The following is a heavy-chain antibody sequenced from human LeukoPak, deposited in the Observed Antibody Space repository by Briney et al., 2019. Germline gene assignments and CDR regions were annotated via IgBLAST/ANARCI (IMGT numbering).Heavy chain of an antibody. CDR2: IYYTGST. J-gene: IGHJ6*02. Sequence: SETLSLTRTVSGGSISRSNYYWGWIRQPPGKGLEWIGSIYYTGSTYYYPSLKSRVTISVDTSKNQFSLKLSSVTAADTAVYYCARHVSTSSCGADCYSGGMDVWGQGTTVTVSS. CDR3: ARHVSTSSCGADCYSGGMDV. V-gene: IGHV4-39*01. CDR1: GGSISRSNYY. D-gene: IGHD2-21*02.